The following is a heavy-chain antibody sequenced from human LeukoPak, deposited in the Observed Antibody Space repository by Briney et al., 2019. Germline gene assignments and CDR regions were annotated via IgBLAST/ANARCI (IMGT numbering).Heavy chain of an antibody. J-gene: IGHJ6*03. CDR1: GYTFTGYY. CDR2: INPNSAGT. Sequence: PGASVKVSCKASGYTFTGYYMHWVRQAPGQGLEWMGWINPNSAGTNYAQKYQGRVTMTRDTSISTAYMELSRLRSDDTAVYYCARDLYYYYYMDVWGKGTTVTVSS. CDR3: ARDLYYYYYMDV. V-gene: IGHV1-2*02.